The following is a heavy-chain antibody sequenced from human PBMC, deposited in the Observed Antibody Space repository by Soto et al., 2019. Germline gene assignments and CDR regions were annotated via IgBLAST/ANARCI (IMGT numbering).Heavy chain of an antibody. CDR3: TAGLPEFIPQVDS. Sequence: GGSLRLSCAASGFTFSSAWFNWVRQAPGKGLEWVGRIKSQNDGGTTDYAAPVRDRFTISKDDSINTLYLQMNSLQTEDTGVYFCTAGLPEFIPQVDSSGRRTLVTVSS. D-gene: IGHD2-2*02. J-gene: IGHJ5*01. CDR1: GFTFSSAW. CDR2: IKSQNDGGTT. V-gene: IGHV3-15*07.